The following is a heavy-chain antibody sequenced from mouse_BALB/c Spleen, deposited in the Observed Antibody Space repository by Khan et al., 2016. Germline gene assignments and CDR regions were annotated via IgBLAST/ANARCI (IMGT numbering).Heavy chain of an antibody. CDR2: IQYSGTT. Sequence: EVKLLESGPDLVKPSQSLSLTCTVTGYSITSGYNWHWIRQFPGNKLEWMGYIQYSGTTHYNPSLTSRITITRDTSTTPFFLQLNSVTTEDTATNYCAGSSAYWGQGTLVTVSA. CDR1: GYSITSGYN. CDR3: AGSSAY. J-gene: IGHJ3*01. V-gene: IGHV3-1*02.